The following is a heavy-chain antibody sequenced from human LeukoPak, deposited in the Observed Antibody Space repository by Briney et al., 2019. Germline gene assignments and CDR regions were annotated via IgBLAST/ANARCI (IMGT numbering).Heavy chain of an antibody. Sequence: GGSLRLSCAASGFTFSSYAMSWVRQAPGKGLEWVSAISGSGGSTYYADSMKGRFTISRDNSKNTLYLQMNSLRAEDTAVYYCAKDHRGWFGELYPDYWGQGTLVTVSS. J-gene: IGHJ4*02. CDR1: GFTFSSYA. CDR3: AKDHRGWFGELYPDY. CDR2: ISGSGGST. D-gene: IGHD3-10*01. V-gene: IGHV3-23*01.